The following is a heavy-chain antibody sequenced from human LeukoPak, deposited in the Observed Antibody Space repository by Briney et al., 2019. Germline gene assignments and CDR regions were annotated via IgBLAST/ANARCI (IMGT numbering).Heavy chain of an antibody. CDR2: INHSGST. V-gene: IGHV4-34*01. D-gene: IGHD3-22*01. CDR3: ARGIADSSGYSGYYFDC. Sequence: GSLRLSCAASGFTFSRYWMTWVRQPPGKGLEWIGEINHSGSTNYNPSLKSRVTISVDTSKNQFSLKLSSVTAADTAVYYCARGIADSSGYSGYYFDCWGQGTLVTVSS. J-gene: IGHJ4*02. CDR1: GFTFSRYW.